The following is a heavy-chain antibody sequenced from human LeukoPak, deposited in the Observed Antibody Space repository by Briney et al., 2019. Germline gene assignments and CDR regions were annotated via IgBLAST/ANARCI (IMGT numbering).Heavy chain of an antibody. CDR3: ARMRAYSNVYYFDY. CDR2: IDWDDDK. CDR1: GFSLSTSGMC. V-gene: IGHV2-70*11. D-gene: IGHD4-11*01. J-gene: IGHJ4*02. Sequence: SGPTLVNPTQTLTLTCTFSGFSLSTSGMCVTWIRQPPGKALEWLARIDWDDDKYYSTSLKTRLTTSKDTSKNQVVLTMTNMDPVDTATYYCARMRAYSNVYYFDYWGQGTLVTVSS.